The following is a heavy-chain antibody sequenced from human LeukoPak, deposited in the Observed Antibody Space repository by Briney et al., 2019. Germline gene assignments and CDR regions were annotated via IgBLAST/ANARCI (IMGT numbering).Heavy chain of an antibody. Sequence: GGSLRLSCAASGFTFSSYGMHWVRRAPGKGLEWVAFIRYDGSNKYYADSVKGRFTISRDNSKNTLYLQMNSLRAEDTAVYYCASVRLSAAGFPRYFQHWGQGTLVTVSS. CDR1: GFTFSSYG. J-gene: IGHJ1*01. V-gene: IGHV3-30*02. CDR2: IRYDGSNK. D-gene: IGHD6-13*01. CDR3: ASVRLSAAGFPRYFQH.